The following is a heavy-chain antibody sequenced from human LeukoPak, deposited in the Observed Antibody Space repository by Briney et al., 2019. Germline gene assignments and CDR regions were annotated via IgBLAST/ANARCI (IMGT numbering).Heavy chain of an antibody. J-gene: IGHJ4*02. CDR3: ARDLSVAAAVHFDY. V-gene: IGHV3-21*01. D-gene: IGHD6-13*01. CDR2: ISSSSSYI. CDR1: GFTFSSYS. Sequence: GGSLRLSCAASGFTFSSYSMNWVRQAPGKGLEWVSSISSSSSYIYYADLVKGRFTISRDNAKNSLCLQMNSLRAEDTAVYYCARDLSVAAAVHFDYWGQGTLVTVSS.